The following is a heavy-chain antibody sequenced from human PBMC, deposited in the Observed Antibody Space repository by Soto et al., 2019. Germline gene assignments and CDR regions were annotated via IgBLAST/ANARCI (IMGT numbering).Heavy chain of an antibody. CDR2: IIPIFGTA. CDR3: ARETPEIDGSSSLSGYYGMDV. V-gene: IGHV1-69*13. D-gene: IGHD6-6*01. J-gene: IGHJ6*02. Sequence: SVKVSCKASGGTFSSYAISWVRQAPGQGLEWMGGIIPIFGTANYAQKFQGRVTITADESTSTAYMELSSLRSEDTAVYYCARETPEIDGSSSLSGYYGMDVWGQGTTVTVSS. CDR1: GGTFSSYA.